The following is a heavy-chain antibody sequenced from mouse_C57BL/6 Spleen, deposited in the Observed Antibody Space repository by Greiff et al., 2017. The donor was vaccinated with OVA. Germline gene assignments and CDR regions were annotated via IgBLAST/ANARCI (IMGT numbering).Heavy chain of an antibody. J-gene: IGHJ1*03. CDR2: ISNGGGST. CDR3: ARHGVVAHWYFDV. Sequence: EVNLVESGGGLVQPGGSLKLSCAASGFTFSDYYMYWVRQTPEKRLEWVAYISNGGGSTYYPDTVKGRFTISRDNAKNTLYLQMSRLKSEDTAMYYCARHGVVAHWYFDVWGTGTTVTVSS. D-gene: IGHD1-1*01. CDR1: GFTFSDYY. V-gene: IGHV5-12*01.